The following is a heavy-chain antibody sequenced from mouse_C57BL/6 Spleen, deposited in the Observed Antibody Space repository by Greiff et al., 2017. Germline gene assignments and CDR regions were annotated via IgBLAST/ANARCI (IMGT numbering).Heavy chain of an antibody. D-gene: IGHD2-4*01. Sequence: VQLQQPGAELVKPGASVKLSCKASGYTFTSYWMHWVKQRPGQGLEWIGMIHPNSGSTNYNEKFKSKATLTVDKSSSTAYMQLSSLTSEDSAVYYCAPIYYDYGVPFDYWGQGTTLTVSS. CDR1: GYTFTSYW. V-gene: IGHV1-64*01. J-gene: IGHJ2*01. CDR2: IHPNSGST. CDR3: APIYYDYGVPFDY.